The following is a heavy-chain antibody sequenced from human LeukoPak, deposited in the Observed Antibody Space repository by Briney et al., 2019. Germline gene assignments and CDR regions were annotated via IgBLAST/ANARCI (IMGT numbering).Heavy chain of an antibody. V-gene: IGHV4-39*01. J-gene: IGHJ4*02. Sequence: SETLSLTRTVSLGSIINSIYYWRWIRQPPGKGLEWIGSIYYSGSTYYNPSLKSRVTISVDTSKNQFSLKLSSVTAADTAVYYCARARVVLAAYYFDYWGQGTLVTVSS. CDR2: IYYSGST. D-gene: IGHD3-3*01. CDR1: LGSIINSIYY. CDR3: ARARVVLAAYYFDY.